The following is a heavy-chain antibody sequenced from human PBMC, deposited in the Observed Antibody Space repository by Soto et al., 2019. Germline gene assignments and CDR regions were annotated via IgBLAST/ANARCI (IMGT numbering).Heavy chain of an antibody. CDR3: AHRDLPYF. J-gene: IGHJ4*01. CDR2: ISGSGGST. D-gene: IGHD2-21*01. V-gene: IGHV3-23*01. CDR1: GFTRSSNP. Sequence: GGSPGLSCAASGFTRSSNPMRCVRQAPGKGLEWVSAISGSGGSTYYADSVKGRFTISRDNSKNTLYLQMNRLRAEYTFLYYCAHRDLPYFWGRRSLDTGSS.